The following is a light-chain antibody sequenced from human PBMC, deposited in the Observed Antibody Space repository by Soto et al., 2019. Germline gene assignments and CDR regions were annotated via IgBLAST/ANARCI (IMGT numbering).Light chain of an antibody. Sequence: DFQLTQSPSTLSASVGVRVTITCRASRSLSGWLAWYQQKPGKAPKLLIYEVSTLETGVPSRFSGSGSGTEFTLTINSLQPDDSATYYCQQYFGAWTFGQGTKVEI. J-gene: IGKJ1*01. CDR2: EVS. CDR1: RSLSGW. CDR3: QQYFGAWT. V-gene: IGKV1-5*03.